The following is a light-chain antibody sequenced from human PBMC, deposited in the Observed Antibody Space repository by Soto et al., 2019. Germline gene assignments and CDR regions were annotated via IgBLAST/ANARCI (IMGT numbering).Light chain of an antibody. CDR3: MQSTQLPPT. V-gene: IGKV2D-29*02. Sequence: DVVMTQTTISLSVDPGQPAPISCKSSQILLHITGETFLFWYLQKPGQSPQLLIYEVSTRVSGVPDRFSGSGSGTDFTLEISRVETDDVGIYYCMQSTQLPPTFGQGTRLGIE. J-gene: IGKJ5*01. CDR1: QILLHITGETF. CDR2: EVS.